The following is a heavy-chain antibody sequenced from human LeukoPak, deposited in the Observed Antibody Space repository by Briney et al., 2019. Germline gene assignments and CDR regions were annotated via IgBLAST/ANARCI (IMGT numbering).Heavy chain of an antibody. D-gene: IGHD1-26*01. CDR1: GFTFSDYD. CDR3: ARIPLVGAHIDY. V-gene: IGHV3-11*01. CDR2: ISSSGSTI. J-gene: IGHJ4*02. Sequence: SGQSLRLSCAASGFTFSDYDMSWIRQPPGKGRERVSYISSSGSTIYYADSVKGRFTISRDNAKNSLYLQMNSLRAEDAAVYYCARIPLVGAHIDYWGQGTLVTVSS.